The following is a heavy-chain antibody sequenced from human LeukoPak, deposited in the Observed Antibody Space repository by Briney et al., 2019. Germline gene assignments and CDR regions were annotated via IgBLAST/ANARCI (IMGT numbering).Heavy chain of an antibody. Sequence: GGSLRLSCAASGFTFSNYRMNWVRQAPGKGLELVLHISSVSSSIYYADSVKGRFTMSRDNAKNSLYLQMNSLRAEDTAVYHCARYSSGWSIDYWGQGSLVTVSS. V-gene: IGHV3-48*01. D-gene: IGHD6-19*01. CDR2: ISSVSSSI. CDR1: GFTFSNYR. CDR3: ARYSSGWSIDY. J-gene: IGHJ4*02.